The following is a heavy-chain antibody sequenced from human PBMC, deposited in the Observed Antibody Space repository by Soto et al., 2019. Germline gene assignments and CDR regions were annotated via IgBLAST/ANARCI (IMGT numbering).Heavy chain of an antibody. Sequence: ASVKVSCKASGYTFTTDGISWVREAPGQGLEWMGWVSADNVNTNYAQKIQGRVTMTTDTSTSTAYMELRSLRSDDTAVYYCARGPMAGSGWFDPWGQGTLVTVSS. D-gene: IGHD3-10*01. CDR3: ARGPMAGSGWFDP. CDR2: VSADNVNT. V-gene: IGHV1-18*01. J-gene: IGHJ5*02. CDR1: GYTFTTDG.